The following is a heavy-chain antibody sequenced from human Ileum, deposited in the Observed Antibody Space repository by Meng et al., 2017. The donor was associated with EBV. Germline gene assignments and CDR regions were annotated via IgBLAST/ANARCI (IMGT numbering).Heavy chain of an antibody. CDR1: GGSVSSGGNY. CDR2: IYNSGST. D-gene: IGHD6-19*01. V-gene: IGHV4-61*08. CDR3: ARDGYSSGSD. J-gene: IGHJ4*02. Sequence: VDVQGSGPGRGKPSESLSRTCTDSGGSVSSGGNYWRWIRQPPGKGLEWIGYIYNSGSTNYNPSLKSRVTISVDTSKNQFSLKLSSVTAADTAVYYCARDGYSSGSDWGQGTLVTVSS.